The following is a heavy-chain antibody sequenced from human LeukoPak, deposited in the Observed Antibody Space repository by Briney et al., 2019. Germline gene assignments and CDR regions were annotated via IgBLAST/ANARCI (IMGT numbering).Heavy chain of an antibody. J-gene: IGHJ4*02. Sequence: GGSLRLSCAASGFTFSDYFMSWIRQAPGKGLEWVSYIGSSDSTIYYADSVKGRFTISRDNAKNSLYLQMNSLRAEDTAVYYCARGGYYDSSGYYLHWGQGTLVTVSS. D-gene: IGHD3-22*01. CDR1: GFTFSDYF. V-gene: IGHV3-11*04. CDR2: IGSSDSTI. CDR3: ARGGYYDSSGYYLH.